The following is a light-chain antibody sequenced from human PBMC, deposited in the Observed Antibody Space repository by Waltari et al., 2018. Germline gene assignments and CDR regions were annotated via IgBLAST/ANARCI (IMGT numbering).Light chain of an antibody. CDR2: DAS. CDR3: QKYVNLPAT. CDR1: QSVDKY. V-gene: IGKV3-20*01. Sequence: EIVLTQSPGTLSLSPGERATLSCRASQSVDKYLAWYQQKPGQAPRLLMYDASTRATGIPDRFSGSGSGTDFSLTISRLEPEDFAVYYCQKYVNLPATFGQGTKVEIK. J-gene: IGKJ1*01.